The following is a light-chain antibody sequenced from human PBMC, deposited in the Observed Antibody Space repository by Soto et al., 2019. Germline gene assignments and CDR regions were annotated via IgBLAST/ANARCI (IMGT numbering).Light chain of an antibody. CDR2: GAS. Sequence: EIVMTQSPATLSVSPGDIATLSCRASQSVSSNLAWYQQKPGQAPRLLIYGASTRATGIPARFSGSGSGTEFTLTISSLQSEDFAVYYCQQYNNWPKMFGQGTKVEIK. CDR1: QSVSSN. V-gene: IGKV3-15*01. CDR3: QQYNNWPKM. J-gene: IGKJ1*01.